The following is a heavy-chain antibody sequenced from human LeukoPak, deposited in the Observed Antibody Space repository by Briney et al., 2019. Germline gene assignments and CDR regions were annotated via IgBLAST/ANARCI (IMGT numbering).Heavy chain of an antibody. CDR1: GFTFSGFEMY. J-gene: IGHJ4*02. V-gene: IGHV4-39*02. D-gene: IGHD3-10*01. Sequence: GSLRLSCAASGFTFSGFEMYWVRQAPGKGLEWIGSIYYSGRTYYNPSLKSRVTISVDTSKNHFSLKLSSVTAADTAVYYCARPDSGKSSLDYWGQGTLVTVSS. CDR3: ARPDSGKSSLDY. CDR2: IYYSGRT.